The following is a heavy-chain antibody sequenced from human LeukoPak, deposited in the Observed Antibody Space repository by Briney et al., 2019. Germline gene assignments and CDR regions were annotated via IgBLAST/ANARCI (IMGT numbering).Heavy chain of an antibody. CDR2: IYYSGST. CDR1: GGSISRYY. Sequence: SETLSLTCTVSGGSISRYYWSWIRQPPGRGLEWIGYIYYSGSTNYNPSLKSRVTISVDTSKNQFSLKLSSVTAADTAVYYCARVPSVIDAFDIWGQGTMVTVSS. D-gene: IGHD2-21*01. V-gene: IGHV4-59*01. J-gene: IGHJ3*02. CDR3: ARVPSVIDAFDI.